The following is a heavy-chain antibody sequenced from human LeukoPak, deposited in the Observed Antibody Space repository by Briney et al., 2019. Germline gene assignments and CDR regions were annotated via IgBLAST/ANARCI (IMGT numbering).Heavy chain of an antibody. CDR2: ISSSGSYL. V-gene: IGHV3-21*01. CDR1: GFTFSSYS. J-gene: IGHJ4*02. Sequence: GGSLRLSCAASGFTFSSYSMNWVRQAPGKGLEWVSSISSSGSYLSYADSVRGRFTISRDNAENSLHLQTNSLRAEDTAVYYCARTLYFDYLADYWGQGTLVTVSS. D-gene: IGHD3-9*01. CDR3: ARTLYFDYLADY.